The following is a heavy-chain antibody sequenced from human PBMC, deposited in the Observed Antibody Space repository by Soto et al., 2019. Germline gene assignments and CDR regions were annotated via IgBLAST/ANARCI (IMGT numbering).Heavy chain of an antibody. CDR2: IYHSGST. CDR3: ARAGDYPLTGAFDV. D-gene: IGHD4-17*01. CDR1: GGSISSNNW. Sequence: SETLSLTCAVSGGSISSNNWWSWVRQPPGKGLEWIGEIYHSGSTNYNPSLKSRVTISVDKSKNEFSLKLVSVTAADTAMYYCARAGDYPLTGAFDVWGQGTMVTVSS. J-gene: IGHJ3*01. V-gene: IGHV4-4*02.